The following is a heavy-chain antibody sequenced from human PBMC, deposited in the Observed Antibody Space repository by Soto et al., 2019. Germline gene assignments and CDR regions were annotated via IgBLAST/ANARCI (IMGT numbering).Heavy chain of an antibody. CDR2: IYYRGST. J-gene: IGHJ4*02. V-gene: IGHV4-59*01. CDR1: GGSISSYY. D-gene: IGHD4-17*01. Sequence: SGTLSLTCTVSGGSISSYYWSCIRQPPGKGLEWIGYIYYRGSTNCNPSLKSRVTISVDTSKNQFSLKLSSVTAADTAVYYCARWIPYGGNFGPFDYWGQGTLVTVSS. CDR3: ARWIPYGGNFGPFDY.